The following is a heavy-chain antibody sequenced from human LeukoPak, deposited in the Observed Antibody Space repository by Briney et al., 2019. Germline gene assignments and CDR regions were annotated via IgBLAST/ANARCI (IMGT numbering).Heavy chain of an antibody. CDR2: IWYDGSNK. CDR1: GFTFSSYG. CDR3: ARDRSPADLDY. J-gene: IGHJ4*02. Sequence: GGSLRLSCAASGFTFSSYGMHWVRQAPGKGLEWVAVIWYDGSNKFYADSVKGRFTISRDNSKNTLYLQMNSLRAEDTAVYYCARDRSPADLDYWFQGTLVIVSS. V-gene: IGHV3-33*01. D-gene: IGHD2-2*01.